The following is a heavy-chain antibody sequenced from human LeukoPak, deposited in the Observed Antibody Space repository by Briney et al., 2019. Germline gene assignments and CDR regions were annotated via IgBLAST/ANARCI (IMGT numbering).Heavy chain of an antibody. CDR2: IYPGEYDT. CDR1: GYRFTSYW. CDR3: ASSAYSSGWYGAHFDY. V-gene: IGHV5-51*01. Sequence: GESLKISWKGSGYRFTSYWIGWVRQMPGKGLEGRGSIYPGEYDTRYSPSFQGQVTISADKSISTAYLQWSSLRASHTAIYYCASSAYSSGWYGAHFDYWGQGTLVTVSS. J-gene: IGHJ4*02. D-gene: IGHD6-19*01.